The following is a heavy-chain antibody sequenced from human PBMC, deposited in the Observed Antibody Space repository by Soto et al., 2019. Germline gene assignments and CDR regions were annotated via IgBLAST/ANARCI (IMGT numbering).Heavy chain of an antibody. CDR3: ARGNRSGYSSPDY. D-gene: IGHD3-22*01. CDR2: NKPNSGGT. V-gene: IGHV1-2*04. J-gene: IGHJ4*02. CDR1: GYTFTDVY. Sequence: QVQLVQSGAEVKKPGASVKVSCKASGYTFTDVYMHWVRQAPGQGLEWIGWNKPNSGGTNYAQKFQGWVTVTRDTSISTDYMELSRLRSDDTAVYYCARGNRSGYSSPDYWGQGTLVTVSS.